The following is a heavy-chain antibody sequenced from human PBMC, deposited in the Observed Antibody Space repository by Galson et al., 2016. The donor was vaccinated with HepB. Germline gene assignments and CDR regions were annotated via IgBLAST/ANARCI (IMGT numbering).Heavy chain of an antibody. CDR2: IYSGGAT. Sequence: SLRLSCAASGFIVISHYMNWVRQAPGKGLEWVSIIYSGGATYYADSVKGRFTISRDNPKNTVYLQMNSLRDEDTAVYYCARDPGRIAAAGHLDSWGQGTLVTVSS. J-gene: IGHJ4*02. D-gene: IGHD6-13*01. CDR3: ARDPGRIAAAGHLDS. CDR1: GFIVISHY. V-gene: IGHV3-53*01.